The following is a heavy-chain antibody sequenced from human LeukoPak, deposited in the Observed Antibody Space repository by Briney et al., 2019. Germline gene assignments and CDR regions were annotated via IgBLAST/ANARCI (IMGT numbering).Heavy chain of an antibody. V-gene: IGHV4-34*01. D-gene: IGHD3-10*01. J-gene: IGHJ4*02. Sequence: SETLSLTCAVYGESFRGFYWTWIRQAPGKGLEWIGEINHSGSTNYNPSLKSRVTISVDTSRNQFSLKLSSVTAADTAVYYCARGLWFGDENPPYFDYWGQGILVTVSS. CDR1: GESFRGFY. CDR3: ARGLWFGDENPPYFDY. CDR2: INHSGST.